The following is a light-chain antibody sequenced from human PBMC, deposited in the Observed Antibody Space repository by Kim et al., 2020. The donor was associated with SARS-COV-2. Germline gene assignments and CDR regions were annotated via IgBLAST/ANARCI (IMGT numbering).Light chain of an antibody. J-gene: IGKJ1*01. CDR3: QQSTASIWT. CDR1: QTIKINY. CDR2: GSS. V-gene: IGKV3-20*01. Sequence: SAGERATLSCRTSQTIKINYLAWYQQKAGQAPRLLIYGSSGRVPGIPDRFNGSGSGTDFTLTINRLEPDDSAVYYCQQSTASIWTFGQGTKVDIK.